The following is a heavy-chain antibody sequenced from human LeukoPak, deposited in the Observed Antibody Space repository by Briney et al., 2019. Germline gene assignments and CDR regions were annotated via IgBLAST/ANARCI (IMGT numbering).Heavy chain of an antibody. Sequence: GASVKVSCKASGYTFTGYYMHWVRQAPGQGLEWMGWINPNSGGTNYAQKFQGRVTMTRDMTISTAYMELSRLRSDDTAVYYCASPVAPYCSSTSCPLSYWGQGTLVTVSS. CDR3: ASPVAPYCSSTSCPLSY. J-gene: IGHJ4*02. CDR2: INPNSGGT. D-gene: IGHD2-2*01. V-gene: IGHV1-2*02. CDR1: GYTFTGYY.